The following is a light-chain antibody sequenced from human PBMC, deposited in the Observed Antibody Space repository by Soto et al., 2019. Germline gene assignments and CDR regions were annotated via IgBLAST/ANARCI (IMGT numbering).Light chain of an antibody. CDR2: GAS. V-gene: IGKV3-15*01. CDR1: HSVSSN. CDR3: QQYNNWPPYT. Sequence: EIVMTQSPATLSVSPGERATLFCRASHSVSSNLAWYQQKPGQAPRLLIYGASTRATGIPARFSGSGSGTEFTLTISSLQSEDFAVYYCQQYNNWPPYTFGQGTKLEIK. J-gene: IGKJ2*01.